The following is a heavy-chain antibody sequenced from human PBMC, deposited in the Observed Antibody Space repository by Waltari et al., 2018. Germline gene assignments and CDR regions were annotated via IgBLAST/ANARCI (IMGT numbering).Heavy chain of an antibody. Sequence: QVQLVQSGAEVTKPGSSVKVSCKASGGTFRSYPISWVRQAPGQGLEWMGRIIPILGIANYAQKFQGRVTITADKATSTAYMELSSLRSEDTAVYYCASNIAVAGRSVHDAFDIWGQGTMVTVSS. V-gene: IGHV1-69*02. CDR3: ASNIAVAGRSVHDAFDI. CDR2: IIPILGIA. J-gene: IGHJ3*02. D-gene: IGHD6-19*01. CDR1: GGTFRSYP.